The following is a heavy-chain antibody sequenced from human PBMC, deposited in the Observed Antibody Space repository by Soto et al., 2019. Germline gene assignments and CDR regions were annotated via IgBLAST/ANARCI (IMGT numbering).Heavy chain of an antibody. J-gene: IGHJ6*02. CDR2: ISYDGSNK. Sequence: GGSLRLSCAASGFTFSSYGMHWVRQAPGKGLEWVAVISYDGSNKYYADSVKGRLTISRDNSKNTLYLQMNSLRAEDTAVYYSAKVGASGWQDSWYYYGMDVWGRGTTVTVSS. CDR3: AKVGASGWQDSWYYYGMDV. CDR1: GFTFSSYG. V-gene: IGHV3-30*18. D-gene: IGHD6-19*01.